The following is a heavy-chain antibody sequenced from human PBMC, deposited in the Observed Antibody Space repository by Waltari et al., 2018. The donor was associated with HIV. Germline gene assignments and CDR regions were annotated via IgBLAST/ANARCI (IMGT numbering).Heavy chain of an antibody. Sequence: QVQLQESGPGLVKPSETLSLTCTVSGGSISSYFWSWIRQPPGKGLEWIGYIYYTGNTNYNPSLKSRVTISVDTSKNQFSLKLTSLTAADTGVYYCAGVEYSTSGPGYWGQGTLVTVSS. V-gene: IGHV4-59*01. D-gene: IGHD6-6*01. CDR2: IYYTGNT. J-gene: IGHJ4*02. CDR3: AGVEYSTSGPGY. CDR1: GGSISSYF.